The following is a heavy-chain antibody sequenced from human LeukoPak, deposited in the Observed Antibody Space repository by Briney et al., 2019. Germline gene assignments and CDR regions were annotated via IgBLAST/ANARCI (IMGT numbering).Heavy chain of an antibody. CDR1: GDSIFSTTYY. CDR2: IFHSGST. D-gene: IGHD6-25*01. J-gene: IGHJ4*02. V-gene: IGHV4-39*01. CDR3: ARLYQGKRPPDY. Sequence: SETLSLTCTVSGDSIFSTTYYWGWIRQPPGKGLEWIGSIFHSGSTYHNPSLKSRVTISVDTSKNQLSLRLRSVTAADTAVYYCARLYQGKRPPDYWGQGTLVTVSS.